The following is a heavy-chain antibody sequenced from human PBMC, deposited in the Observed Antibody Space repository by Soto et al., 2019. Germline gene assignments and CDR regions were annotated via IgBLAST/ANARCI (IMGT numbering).Heavy chain of an antibody. J-gene: IGHJ6*02. D-gene: IGHD3-10*01. CDR1: GYTFTNYD. V-gene: IGHV1-8*01. Sequence: QVHLVQSGAEVKQPGASVRVSCKASGYTFTNYDITWVRQATGQGLEWMGWMNPDSENRGTPHKSQGTVTMTVNTAITTAYMELTSLTYKDTSVYYSTSAQFEFGSYFGLDVWGQGTTLTVSS. CDR3: TSAQFEFGSYFGLDV. CDR2: MNPDSENR.